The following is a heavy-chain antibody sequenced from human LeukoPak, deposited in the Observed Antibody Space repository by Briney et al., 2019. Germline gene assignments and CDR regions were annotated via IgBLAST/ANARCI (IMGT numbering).Heavy chain of an antibody. J-gene: IGHJ4*02. V-gene: IGHV4-34*01. CDR3: ARRLRSVLWFGESRRGFDY. D-gene: IGHD3-10*01. CDR2: INHSGST. CDR1: GGSFSGYY. Sequence: SETLSLTCAVYGGSFSGYYWSWIRQPPGKGLEWIGEINHSGSTNYNPSLKSRVTISVDTSKNQFSLKLSSVTAADTAVYYCARRLRSVLWFGESRRGFDYWGQGTLVTVSS.